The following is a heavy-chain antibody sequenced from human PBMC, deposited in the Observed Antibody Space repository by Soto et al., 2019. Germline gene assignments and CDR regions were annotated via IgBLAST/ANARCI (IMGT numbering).Heavy chain of an antibody. D-gene: IGHD4-17*01. V-gene: IGHV3-21*01. CDR2: ISTTSIYI. Sequence: SLRLSCVASGFSFSTYIMNWVRQAPGKGLEWVSSISTTSIYINYADSVKGRFTISRDNAKNSLFLQVNSLRAEDTAVYYCAKYSGDSDAFDIWGQGTMVTVSS. CDR1: GFSFSTYI. CDR3: AKYSGDSDAFDI. J-gene: IGHJ3*02.